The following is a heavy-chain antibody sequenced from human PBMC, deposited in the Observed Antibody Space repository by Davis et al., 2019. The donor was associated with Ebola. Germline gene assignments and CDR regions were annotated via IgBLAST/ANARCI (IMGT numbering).Heavy chain of an antibody. J-gene: IGHJ4*01. CDR1: GFTFSDYG. D-gene: IGHD3-10*01. CDR3: ARDPGFLRLVGAYYFDY. V-gene: IGHV3-30*19. Sequence: GESLKISCAASGFTFSDYGMHWVRHSPGKGLEWVAVISSDTHNKLYADSGKGRFTISRDNSKNTLFLQVNSLRFEDTAVYYCARDPGFLRLVGAYYFDYWGHGTMVTVSS. CDR2: ISSDTHNK.